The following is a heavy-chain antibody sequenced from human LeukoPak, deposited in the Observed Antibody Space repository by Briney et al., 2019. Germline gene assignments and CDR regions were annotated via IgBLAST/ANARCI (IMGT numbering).Heavy chain of an antibody. J-gene: IGHJ4*02. CDR1: TYSISSDFY. Sequence: PSETLSLTCAVSTYSISSDFYWGWVRQPPGQGLEWVASIYHDYTTYYNPSLRGRVTLSLDMSRKQFSLELTSVTAADTATYYCANADTEDFFDFWGQGKLVTVSS. CDR2: IYHDYTT. D-gene: IGHD2-8*01. V-gene: IGHV4-38-2*01. CDR3: ANADTEDFFDF.